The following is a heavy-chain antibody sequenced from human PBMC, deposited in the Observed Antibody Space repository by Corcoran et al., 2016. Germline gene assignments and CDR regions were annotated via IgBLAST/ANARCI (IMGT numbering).Heavy chain of an antibody. CDR2: MNPNSGNT. D-gene: IGHD2-15*01. J-gene: IGHJ6*02. CDR3: ASGIVVVVAATRIANYGMDV. V-gene: IGHV1-8*01. Sequence: QVQLVQSGAEVKKPGASVKVSCKASGYTFTSYDINWVRQATGQGLEWMGWMNPNSGNTGYAQKFQGRVTMTRNTSISTAYMELSSLRSEDTAGYYCASGIVVVVAATRIANYGMDVWGQGTTVTVSS. CDR1: GYTFTSYD.